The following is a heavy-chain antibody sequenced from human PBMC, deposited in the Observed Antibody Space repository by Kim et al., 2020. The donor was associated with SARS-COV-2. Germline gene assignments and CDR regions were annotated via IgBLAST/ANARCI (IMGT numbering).Heavy chain of an antibody. V-gene: IGHV3-11*01. CDR3: ARGRRRIFSGPSTPVDFDY. J-gene: IGHJ4*02. CDR2: ISSSGSTI. D-gene: IGHD2-15*01. CDR1: GFTFSDYY. Sequence: GGSLRLSCAASGFTFSDYYMSWIRQAPGKGLEWVSYISSSGSTIYYADSVKGRFTISRDNAKNSLYLQMNSLRAEDTAVYYCARGRRRIFSGPSTPVDFDYWGQGTLVTVSS.